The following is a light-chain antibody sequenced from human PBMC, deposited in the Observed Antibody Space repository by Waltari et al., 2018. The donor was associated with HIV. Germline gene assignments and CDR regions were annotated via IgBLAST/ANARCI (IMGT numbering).Light chain of an antibody. V-gene: IGKV3-15*01. CDR3: QQYNDWPRT. CDR1: ESVRSK. Sequence: EIVMTQSPVTLSVSTGERATLSCRASESVRSKLAWYQQKAGQAPRLLIYDASTRASGIPARFSGSGSGTEFTLTISSLQSEDFAVYYWQQYNDWPRTFGQGTKVESK. CDR2: DAS. J-gene: IGKJ1*01.